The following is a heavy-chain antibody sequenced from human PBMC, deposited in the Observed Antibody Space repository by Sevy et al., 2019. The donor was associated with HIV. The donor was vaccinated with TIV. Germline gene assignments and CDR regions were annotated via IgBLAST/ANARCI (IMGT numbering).Heavy chain of an antibody. V-gene: IGHV1-8*01. D-gene: IGHD6-19*01. CDR2: MNPNSGNT. CDR3: VGIAVAGRGY. CDR1: GYTFTSYD. J-gene: IGHJ4*02. Sequence: ASVKVSCKASGYTFTSYDIHWVRQATGQGLEWMGWMNPNSGNTGYAQKFQGRVTMTSNTSISTAYMELSSLRSEDTAVYYCVGIAVAGRGYWGQGTLVTVSS.